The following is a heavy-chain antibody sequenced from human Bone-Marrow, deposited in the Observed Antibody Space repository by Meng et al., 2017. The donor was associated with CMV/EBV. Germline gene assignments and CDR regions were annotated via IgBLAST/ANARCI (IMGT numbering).Heavy chain of an antibody. CDR3: ARVLGYCSSTSCPYFDY. CDR2: IYYSGGN. CDR1: SVSRDSYY. Sequence: SVSRDSYYWSWVRQPPGKGLEWIGYIYYSGGNNYNPSLKSRVTVLVGTSKNQFSLKLSSVTAADTAVYYCARVLGYCSSTSCPYFDYWGQGTLVTVSS. D-gene: IGHD2-2*01. V-gene: IGHV4-61*01. J-gene: IGHJ4*02.